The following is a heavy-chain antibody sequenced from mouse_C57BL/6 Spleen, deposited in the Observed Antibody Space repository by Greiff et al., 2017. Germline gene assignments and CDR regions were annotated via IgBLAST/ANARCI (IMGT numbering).Heavy chain of an antibody. CDR1: GYTFTSYG. CDR3: ASHYGSSPYYFDY. V-gene: IGHV1-81*01. CDR2: IYPRSGNT. Sequence: QVQLQQSGAELARPGASVKLSCKASGYTFTSYGISWVKQRTGQGLEWIGEIYPRSGNTYYNEKFKGKATLTAAKSSSTAYMELRSLTSEDSAVYFCASHYGSSPYYFDYWGQGTTLTVSS. D-gene: IGHD1-1*01. J-gene: IGHJ2*01.